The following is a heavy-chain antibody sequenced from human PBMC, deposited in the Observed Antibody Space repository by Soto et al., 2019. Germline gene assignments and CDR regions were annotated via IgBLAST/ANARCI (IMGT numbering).Heavy chain of an antibody. D-gene: IGHD4-17*01. J-gene: IGHJ4*02. CDR2: IRGRAKKHAT. CDR1: GFNFSGSA. CDR3: CGRGGDSLQDI. V-gene: IGHV3-73*01. Sequence: EVQLVESGGDLVQPGGSLKLSCTGLGFNFSGSALHWVRQPSGKGLEWVGRIRGRAKKHATSYAASVRGRFYLSRDDSKNTAFLQMNSLRDEDTGVYFCCGRGGDSLQDIWGQGTLVTVSS.